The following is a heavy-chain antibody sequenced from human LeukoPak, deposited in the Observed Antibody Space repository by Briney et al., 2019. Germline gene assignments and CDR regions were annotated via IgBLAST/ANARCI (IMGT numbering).Heavy chain of an antibody. Sequence: PSETLSLTCAVYGGSFSGYYWSWIRQPPGKGLEWIGEINHSGSTNYNPSLKSRVTISVDTSKNQFSLKLSSVTAADTAVYYCARDIRFLAVYYMDVWGKGTTVTVSS. CDR1: GGSFSGYY. D-gene: IGHD3-3*01. CDR3: ARDIRFLAVYYMDV. CDR2: INHSGST. J-gene: IGHJ6*03. V-gene: IGHV4-34*01.